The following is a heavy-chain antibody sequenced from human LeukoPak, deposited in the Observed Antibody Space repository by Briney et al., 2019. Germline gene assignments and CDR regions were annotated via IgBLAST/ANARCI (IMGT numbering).Heavy chain of an antibody. J-gene: IGHJ4*02. CDR1: GGSISSSSYY. Sequence: PWETLSLTCTVSGGSISSSSYYWGWIREPPGKGLEWIGSIYYSGSTYYNPSLKSRVTISVDTSKNQFSLKLSSVTAADTAVYYCARHGYYGWGSHFDYWGQGTLVTVSS. CDR3: ARHGYYGWGSHFDY. V-gene: IGHV4-39*01. CDR2: IYYSGST. D-gene: IGHD3-10*01.